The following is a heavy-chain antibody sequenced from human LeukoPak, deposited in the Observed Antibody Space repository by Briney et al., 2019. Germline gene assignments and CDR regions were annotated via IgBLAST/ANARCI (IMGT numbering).Heavy chain of an antibody. CDR1: GGSISSYY. CDR3: ARVALYCSSTSCYRGGFDY. V-gene: IGHV4-59*01. CDR2: IYYSGST. J-gene: IGHJ4*02. Sequence: SETLSFTCTVSGGSISSYYWSWIRQPPGKGLEWIGYIYYSGSTNYNPSLKSRVTISVDTSKNQFSLKLSSVTAADTAVYYCARVALYCSSTSCYRGGFDYWGQGTLVTVSS. D-gene: IGHD2-2*01.